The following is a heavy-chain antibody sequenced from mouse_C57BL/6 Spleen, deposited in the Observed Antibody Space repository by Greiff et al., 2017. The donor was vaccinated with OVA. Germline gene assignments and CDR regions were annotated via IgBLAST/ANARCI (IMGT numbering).Heavy chain of an antibody. V-gene: IGHV7-3*01. CDR1: GFTFTDYY. J-gene: IGHJ4*01. Sequence: EVQLQQSGGGLVQPGGSLSLSCAASGFTFTDYYMSWVRQPPGKALEWLGFIRNKANGYTTEYSASVKGRFTISRDNSQSILYLQMNALRAEDSATYYCARYNAMDYWGQGTSVTVSS. CDR3: ARYNAMDY. CDR2: IRNKANGYTT.